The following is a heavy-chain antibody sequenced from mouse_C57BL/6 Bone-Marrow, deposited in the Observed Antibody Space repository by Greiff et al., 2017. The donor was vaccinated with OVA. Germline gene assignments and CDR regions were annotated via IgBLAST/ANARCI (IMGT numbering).Heavy chain of an antibody. CDR1: GYTFTDYY. Sequence: VQLKESGPELVKPGASVKISCKASGYTFTDYYMNWVKQSHGKSLEWIGDINPNNGGTSYNQKFKGKATLTVDKSSSTAYMELRSLTSEDSAVYYCARHDVDYYAMDYWGQGTSVTVSS. J-gene: IGHJ4*01. D-gene: IGHD2-12*01. V-gene: IGHV1-26*01. CDR2: INPNNGGT. CDR3: ARHDVDYYAMDY.